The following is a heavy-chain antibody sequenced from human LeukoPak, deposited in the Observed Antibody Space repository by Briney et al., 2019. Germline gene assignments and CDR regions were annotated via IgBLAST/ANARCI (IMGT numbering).Heavy chain of an antibody. CDR1: GYTFTGYY. CDR2: INPNSGGT. J-gene: IGHJ4*02. CDR3: ARDAIVRDYSNSDY. D-gene: IGHD4-11*01. Sequence: ASVKVSCKASGYTFTGYYIHWVRQGPGQGLEWMGWINPNSGGTNYAQKFQGRVTMTRDTSISTAYMELSRLTSDDTAVYYCARDAIVRDYSNSDYWGQGTLVTVSS. V-gene: IGHV1-2*02.